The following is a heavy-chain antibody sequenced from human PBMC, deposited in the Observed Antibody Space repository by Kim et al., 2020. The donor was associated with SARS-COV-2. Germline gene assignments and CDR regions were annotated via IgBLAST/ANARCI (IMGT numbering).Heavy chain of an antibody. CDR3: ARAIAARIGSGEYYYYYY. J-gene: IGHJ6*03. Sequence: SETLSLTCTVSGGSISTYYWSWIRQPPGKGLEWIGYIYYGGSTNYNPSLKSRGTISVDTSKNQFSLKLSSVTAADTAVYYCARAIAARIGSGEYYYYYY. D-gene: IGHD6-6*01. CDR2: IYYGGST. CDR1: GGSISTYY. V-gene: IGHV4-59*01.